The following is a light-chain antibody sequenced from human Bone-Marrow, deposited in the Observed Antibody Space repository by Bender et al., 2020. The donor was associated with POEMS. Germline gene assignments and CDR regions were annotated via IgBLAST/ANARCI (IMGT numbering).Light chain of an antibody. J-gene: IGLJ3*02. V-gene: IGLV1-40*01. CDR1: NSNIGTHA. CDR3: QSYDSSLSGWL. Sequence: VTISCSGSNSNIGTHAVNWYQRLPGTAPKLVIYTNTNRPSGVPDRFSGSKSGTSASLVITGLQAEDEGDYYCQSYDSSLSGWLFGGGTKLPVV. CDR2: TNT.